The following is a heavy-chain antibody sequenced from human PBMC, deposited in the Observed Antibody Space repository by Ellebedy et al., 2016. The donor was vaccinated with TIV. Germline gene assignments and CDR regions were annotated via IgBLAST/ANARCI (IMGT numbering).Heavy chain of an antibody. CDR2: INPSGGSA. Sequence: ASVKVSXXAFGYIFTNYYMHWVRQAPGQGLEWMGRINPSGGSATYAQNFQGRVSMTRDTSATTVYMEVSSLRSEDTAVYYCARSFAYYGLDVWGQGTTVSVSS. D-gene: IGHD2-21*01. CDR3: ARSFAYYGLDV. J-gene: IGHJ6*02. V-gene: IGHV1-46*01. CDR1: GYIFTNYY.